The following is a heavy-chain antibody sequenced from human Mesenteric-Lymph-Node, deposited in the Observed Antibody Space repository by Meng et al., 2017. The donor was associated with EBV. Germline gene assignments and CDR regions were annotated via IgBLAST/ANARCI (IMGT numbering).Heavy chain of an antibody. CDR2: NNQSGSN. CDR1: GWSCSGCY. CDR3: ARSKEAYDYVWGSYFY. Sequence: QAQLQVGGAGLLTHSESLSLPCAVCGWSCSGCYWSRIRQPPGKELEWIGENNQSGSNNHNPNIKSRVTIAVDTTKNQFYLKLSSVTATDTAVYYCARSKEAYDYVWGSYFYWGQGTLVTVSS. D-gene: IGHD3-16*01. V-gene: IGHV4-34*01. J-gene: IGHJ4*02.